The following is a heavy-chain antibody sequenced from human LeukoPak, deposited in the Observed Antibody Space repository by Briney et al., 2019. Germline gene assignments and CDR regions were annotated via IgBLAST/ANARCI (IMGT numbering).Heavy chain of an antibody. CDR3: ARGAFGVYAFDI. V-gene: IGHV3-7*01. CDR2: IKQDGSET. Sequence: GGSLRLSCATSGFTFSNYWMTWVRKPPGKGLEWVANIKQDGSETNYADSVKGRFTISRDNAKNTLYVQMNSLRAEDTAVYYCARGAFGVYAFDIWGQGTMVTVSS. CDR1: GFTFSNYW. D-gene: IGHD3-3*01. J-gene: IGHJ3*02.